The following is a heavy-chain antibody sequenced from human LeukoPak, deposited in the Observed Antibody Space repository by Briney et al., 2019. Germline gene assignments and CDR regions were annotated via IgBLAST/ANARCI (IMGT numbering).Heavy chain of an antibody. CDR2: IIPILGIA. CDR3: ARDLSYGCNPRRYDF. D-gene: IGHD4-23*01. Sequence: SVKVSCKASGGXFSSYAMSWGGQAPGQGLEWMGEIIPILGIANYAQMFQGRVTLTADKSPSPSYMALSSLRSEDPAVYLCARDLSYGCNPRRYDFWGQGTLVTVSS. CDR1: GGXFSSYA. J-gene: IGHJ4*02. V-gene: IGHV1-69*10.